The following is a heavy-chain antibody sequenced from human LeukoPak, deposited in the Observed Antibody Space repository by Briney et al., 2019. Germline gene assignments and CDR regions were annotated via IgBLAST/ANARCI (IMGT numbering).Heavy chain of an antibody. CDR1: GGSITSFY. Sequence: SETLSLTCTVSGGSITSFYWNWIRQPAGKGLGWIGRIDTSGSTNYNPSLKSRVTMSVDTSKNQFSLRLSSVTAADTAVYYCARGQWELLRYNYIDVWGKGTTVTASS. CDR2: IDTSGST. V-gene: IGHV4-4*07. CDR3: ARGQWELLRYNYIDV. J-gene: IGHJ6*03. D-gene: IGHD1-26*01.